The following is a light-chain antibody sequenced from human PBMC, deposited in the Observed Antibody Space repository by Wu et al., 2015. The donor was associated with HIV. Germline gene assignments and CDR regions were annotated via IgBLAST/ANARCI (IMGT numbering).Light chain of an antibody. Sequence: LTQSPATLSLSPGERATLSCRASQRLSSRSLAWYQQKRGQPPRLLISGASIRATGIPDKFSGAGAGTDFSLIISGLEPEDSAVYYCQQYGDSPITFGQGTRLEIK. CDR3: QQYGDSPIT. J-gene: IGKJ5*01. V-gene: IGKV3-20*01. CDR2: GAS. CDR1: QRLSSRS.